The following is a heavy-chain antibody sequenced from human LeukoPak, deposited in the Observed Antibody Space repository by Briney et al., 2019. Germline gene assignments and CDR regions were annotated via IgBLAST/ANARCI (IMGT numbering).Heavy chain of an antibody. D-gene: IGHD2-2*01. J-gene: IGHJ4*02. CDR1: GGTFSSYA. Sequence: SVKVSCKASGGTFSSYAISWVRQAPGQGLEWMGGIIPIFGTANYAQKFQGRVTIISDESTSTAYMELSSLRSGDPAVYYCASGGVVPAANLDYWGQGTLVTVSS. V-gene: IGHV1-69*13. CDR3: ASGGVVPAANLDY. CDR2: IIPIFGTA.